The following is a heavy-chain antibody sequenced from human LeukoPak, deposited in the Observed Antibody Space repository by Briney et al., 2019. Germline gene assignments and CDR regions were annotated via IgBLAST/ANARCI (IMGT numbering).Heavy chain of an antibody. CDR2: INPNSGGT. J-gene: IGHJ4*02. CDR3: ARDYYYDTSGYPYY. CDR1: GYTFTGYY. V-gene: IGHV1-2*02. D-gene: IGHD3-22*01. Sequence: GASVKVSCKASGYTFTGYYMHWVRQAPGQGLERMGWINPNSGGTKYAQKFKGRVTMTRDTSFSTAYMELSRLRSDDTAVYYCARDYYYDTSGYPYYWGQGTLVTVSS.